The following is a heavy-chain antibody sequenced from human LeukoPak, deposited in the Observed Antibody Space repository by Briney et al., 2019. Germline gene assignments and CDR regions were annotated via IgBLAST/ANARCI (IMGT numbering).Heavy chain of an antibody. Sequence: SQTLSLTCAISGDSVSNDTAAWSWIRQSPSRGLEWLGRTYYRSKWYYDYAISVKSRMTIDLEASKNRFSLHLNSVTPDDTAVYYCASLRRYIKQATSGMDVWGKGPRSPSPQ. CDR2: TYYRSKWYY. CDR1: GDSVSNDTAA. D-gene: IGHD5-18*01. CDR3: ASLRRYIKQATSGMDV. J-gene: IGHJ6*04. V-gene: IGHV6-1*01.